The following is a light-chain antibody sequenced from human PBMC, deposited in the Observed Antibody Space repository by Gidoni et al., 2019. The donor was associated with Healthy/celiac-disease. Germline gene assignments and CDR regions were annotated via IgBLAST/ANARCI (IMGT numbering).Light chain of an antibody. Sequence: QSGLTQPPPTFWTPGPRVTIPSSGSSSNIGSNYVYWYQQLPGTAPKLLIYRNNQRPSGVPDRFSGSKSGTSASLAISGLRSEDEADYYCAAWDDSLSGWVFGGGTKLTVL. CDR1: SSNIGSNY. CDR3: AAWDDSLSGWV. V-gene: IGLV1-47*01. CDR2: RNN. J-gene: IGLJ3*02.